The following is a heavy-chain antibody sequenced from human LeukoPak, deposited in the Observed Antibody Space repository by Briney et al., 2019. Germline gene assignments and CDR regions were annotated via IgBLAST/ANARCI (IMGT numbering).Heavy chain of an antibody. V-gene: IGHV3-23*01. J-gene: IGHJ3*02. Sequence: GGSLRLSCAASGFTFSNYAMTWVRQAPDKGLEWVSVISGSGDGTYYADFVKGRFTISRDNSKNTLYLQMNSLRAEDTAIYFCAKDRILKEDEEELVQTTDAFDIWGQGTMVTVSS. D-gene: IGHD6-6*01. CDR1: GFTFSNYA. CDR3: AKDRILKEDEEELVQTTDAFDI. CDR2: ISGSGDGT.